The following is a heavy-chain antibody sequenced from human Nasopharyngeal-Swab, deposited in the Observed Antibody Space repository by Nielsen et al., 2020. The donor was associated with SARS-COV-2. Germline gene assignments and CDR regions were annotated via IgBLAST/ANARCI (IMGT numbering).Heavy chain of an antibody. V-gene: IGHV1-69*04. CDR3: AGGPGEWLSQYYYYYGMDV. CDR1: GGTFSSYA. Sequence: SVKVSCKASGGTFSSYAISWVRRAPGQGLEWMGRIIPILGIANYAQKFQGRVTITADKSTSTAYMELSSLRSEDTAVYYCAGGPGEWLSQYYYYYGMDVWGQGTTVTVSS. CDR2: IIPILGIA. J-gene: IGHJ6*02. D-gene: IGHD3-3*01.